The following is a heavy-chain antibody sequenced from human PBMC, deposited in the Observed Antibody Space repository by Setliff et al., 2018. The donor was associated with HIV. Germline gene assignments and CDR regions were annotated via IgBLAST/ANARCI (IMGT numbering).Heavy chain of an antibody. V-gene: IGHV3-21*01. CDR1: GFTFSNHW. CDR2: ISASATYI. Sequence: GSLRLSCAASGFTFSNHWMYWVRQTPGKGLEWVSSISASATYIYYTDSVKGRFTVSRDNVKNSLYLQMNSLRAEDTAVYYCARDRYSGSSTDYWGQGTLVTVSS. J-gene: IGHJ4*02. CDR3: ARDRYSGSSTDY. D-gene: IGHD1-26*01.